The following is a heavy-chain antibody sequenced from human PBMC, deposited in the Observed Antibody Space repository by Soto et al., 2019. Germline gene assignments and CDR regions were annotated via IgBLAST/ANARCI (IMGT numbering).Heavy chain of an antibody. CDR2: ISYDGSNK. CDR1: GFTFSSYG. J-gene: IGHJ6*02. CDR3: AKDSRGYSYADYGMDV. Sequence: PGGSLRLSCAASGFTFSSYGMHWVRQAPGKGLEWVAVISYDGSNKYYADSVKGRFTISRDNSKNTLYLQMNSLRAEDTAVYYCAKDSRGYSYADYGMDVWGQGTTVTVSS. V-gene: IGHV3-30*18. D-gene: IGHD5-18*01.